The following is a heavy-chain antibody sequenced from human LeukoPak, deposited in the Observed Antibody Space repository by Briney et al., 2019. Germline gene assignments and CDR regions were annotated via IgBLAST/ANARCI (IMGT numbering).Heavy chain of an antibody. CDR1: GGSISSSSYY. CDR3: ARRCIAVAGKRFDY. CDR2: IYYNGRT. J-gene: IGHJ4*02. V-gene: IGHV4-39*07. D-gene: IGHD6-19*01. Sequence: SETLSLTCTVSGGSISSSSYYWGWIRQPPGKGLEWIGSIYYNGRTYYNPSLKSRVTISVDTSKNQFSLKLSSVTAADTAVYYCARRCIAVAGKRFDYWGQGTLVTVSS.